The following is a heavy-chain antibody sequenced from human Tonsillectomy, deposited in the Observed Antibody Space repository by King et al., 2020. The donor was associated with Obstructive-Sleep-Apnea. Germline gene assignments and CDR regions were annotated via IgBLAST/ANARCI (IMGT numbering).Heavy chain of an antibody. D-gene: IGHD3-10*01. CDR3: AREDYYGSGSSPT. CDR2: IYHSGSA. V-gene: IGHV4-38-2*02. Sequence: QLQESGPGLVKPSETLSLTCTVSGYSISSGYYWGWIRQPPGKGLEWIGSIYHSGSAFYNPSLKSRVTISVDTSKNQFSLKLGSVTAVDTAMYYCAREDYYGSGSSPTWGQGTLVTVSS. J-gene: IGHJ4*02. CDR1: GYSISSGYY.